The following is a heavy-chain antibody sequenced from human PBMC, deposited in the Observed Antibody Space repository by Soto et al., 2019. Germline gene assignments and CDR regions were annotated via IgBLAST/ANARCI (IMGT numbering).Heavy chain of an antibody. Sequence: EVQLLESGGGLVQPGESLRLSCAASGLTFGNYFMNWVRQAPGKGLEWVSGISSNGGRTHYADSVRGRYTISRDNSRNTLYLQMCSLRAEDAALYYCAKDLHWYGMDVWGQGTTVTVSS. CDR2: ISSNGGRT. CDR3: AKDLHWYGMDV. D-gene: IGHD1-1*01. J-gene: IGHJ6*02. V-gene: IGHV3-23*01. CDR1: GLTFGNYF.